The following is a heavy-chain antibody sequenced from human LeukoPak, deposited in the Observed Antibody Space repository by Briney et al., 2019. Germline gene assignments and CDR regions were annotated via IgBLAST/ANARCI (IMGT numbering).Heavy chain of an antibody. V-gene: IGHV3-64D*06. J-gene: IGHJ4*02. CDR2: ISSNGGST. CDR3: VKDPGYSSSWYFDY. CDR1: GFTFSNYP. D-gene: IGHD6-13*01. Sequence: PGGSLRLSCSASGFTFSNYPMYWVRQASGKGLEYVSGISSNGGSTSYADSVKGRFTISRDNSKNTLYLQMSSLRTEDTAVYYCVKDPGYSSSWYFDYWGQGTLVTVSS.